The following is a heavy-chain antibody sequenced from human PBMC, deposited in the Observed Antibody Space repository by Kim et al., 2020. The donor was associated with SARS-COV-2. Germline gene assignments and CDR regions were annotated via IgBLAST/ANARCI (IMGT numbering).Heavy chain of an antibody. CDR1: GGSFSGYY. Sequence: SETLSLTCAVYGGSFSGYYWSWIRQPPGKGLEWIGEINHSGSTNYNPSLKSRVTISVDTSKNQFSLKLSSVTAADTAVYYCARGLKRYSDSSGYATRGGSDYWGQGTLVTVSS. D-gene: IGHD3-22*01. V-gene: IGHV4-34*01. CDR2: INHSGST. J-gene: IGHJ4*02. CDR3: ARGLKRYSDSSGYATRGGSDY.